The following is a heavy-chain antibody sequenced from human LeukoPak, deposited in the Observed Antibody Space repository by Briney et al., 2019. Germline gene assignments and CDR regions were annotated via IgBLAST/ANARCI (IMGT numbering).Heavy chain of an antibody. V-gene: IGHV4-34*01. Sequence: SETLSLTCAVYGGSFSGYYWSWIRQPPGKGLEWIGEINHSGSTNYNPSLKSRVTISVDTSKNQFSLKLSSVTAADTAVYYCARYYSNSWFAPCGQGTLVTVSS. J-gene: IGHJ5*02. D-gene: IGHD4-11*01. CDR3: ARYYSNSWFAP. CDR2: INHSGST. CDR1: GGSFSGYY.